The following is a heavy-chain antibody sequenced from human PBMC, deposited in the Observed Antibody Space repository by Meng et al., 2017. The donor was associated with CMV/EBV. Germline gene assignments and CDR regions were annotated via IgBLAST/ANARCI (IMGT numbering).Heavy chain of an antibody. V-gene: IGHV3-74*01. J-gene: IGHJ4*02. CDR3: AKVGAVAGSYESPFGY. D-gene: IGHD1-26*01. CDR1: GFTFSSYW. Sequence: GGSLRLSCAASGFTFSSYWMHWVRQAPGKGLVWVSRINSDGSSTSYADSVKGRFTISRDNAKNTLYLQMNSLRAEDTAVYYCAKVGAVAGSYESPFGYWGQGTLVTVSS. CDR2: INSDGSST.